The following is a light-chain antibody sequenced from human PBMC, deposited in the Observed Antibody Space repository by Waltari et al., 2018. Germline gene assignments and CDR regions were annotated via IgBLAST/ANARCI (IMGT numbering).Light chain of an antibody. J-gene: IGKJ1*01. CDR2: DSS. V-gene: IGKV3-11*01. CDR1: ENINIY. CDR3: QQRTNWPPWT. Sequence: EIVLTQSPATLSLSPGERATLSSRANENINIYLAWYQQKPGQAPRLLIYDSSNRAPGIPVRFSGAGSGTDFTLTISSLEPEDFALYFCQQRTNWPPWTFGQGTRVEIK.